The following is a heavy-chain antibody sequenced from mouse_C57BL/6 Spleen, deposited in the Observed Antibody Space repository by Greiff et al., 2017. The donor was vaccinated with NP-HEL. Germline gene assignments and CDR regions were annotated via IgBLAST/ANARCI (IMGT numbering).Heavy chain of an antibody. J-gene: IGHJ4*01. CDR3: TTGCTGPGDY. CDR1: GFTIKGYD. V-gene: IGHV14-1*01. CDR2: IDPEDGDT. D-gene: IGHD4-1*01. Sequence: EVQLQQSGAELVRPGASVKLSCTASGFTIKGYDMHWVKQRPEQGLEWIGRIDPEDGDTEYAAKFQGKATLTADTSSNTAYLQLHSLTSEDTAVYYCTTGCTGPGDYWGQGTSVTVSS.